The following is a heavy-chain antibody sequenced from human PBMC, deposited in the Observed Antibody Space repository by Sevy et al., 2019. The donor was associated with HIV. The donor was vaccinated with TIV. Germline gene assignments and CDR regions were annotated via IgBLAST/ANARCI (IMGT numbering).Heavy chain of an antibody. V-gene: IGHV5-51*01. CDR2: IYPDDSET. J-gene: IGHJ4*02. CDR1: GYSFTSHW. CDR3: VTSRSGYFDSSGYYIY. D-gene: IGHD3-22*01. Sequence: GESLKISCEGSGYSFTSHWIGWVRHVPGKGLEWMGIIYPDDSETRYSPSFQGQVTFSADKSISTAYLQWSSLKASDTAMYYCVTSRSGYFDSSGYYIYWGQGTMVTVSS.